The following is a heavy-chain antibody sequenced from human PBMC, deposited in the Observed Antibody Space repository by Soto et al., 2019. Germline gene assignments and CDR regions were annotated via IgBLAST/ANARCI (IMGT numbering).Heavy chain of an antibody. D-gene: IGHD3-10*01. CDR3: ARGKSRFGTGTFYNSLYMDV. Sequence: QVQLQQWGAGLLKTSETRSLTCAVYGVSFSGHCWNWIRQPPGKGPEWIGEINHNGSPNYNPSVKSGVSRSVDTSNNQSSLKLSSVTAADTAVYYWARGKSRFGTGTFYNSLYMDVRGKGTRVTVSS. V-gene: IGHV4-34*01. J-gene: IGHJ6*04. CDR2: INHNGSP. CDR1: GVSFSGHC.